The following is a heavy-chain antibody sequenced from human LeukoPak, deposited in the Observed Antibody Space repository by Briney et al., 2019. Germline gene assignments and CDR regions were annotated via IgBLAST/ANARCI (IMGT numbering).Heavy chain of an antibody. CDR3: ARDYSSSSSYYYYYMDV. CDR1: GFTFSSYW. Sequence: PGGSLRLSCAASGFTFSSYWMHWVRQAPGKGLVWVSRINTDGSSTSYADSVKGRFTISRDNAKNTLYLQMNSLRAEDTAVYYCARDYSSSSSYYYYYMDVWGKGTTVTVSS. J-gene: IGHJ6*03. CDR2: INTDGSST. D-gene: IGHD6-6*01. V-gene: IGHV3-74*01.